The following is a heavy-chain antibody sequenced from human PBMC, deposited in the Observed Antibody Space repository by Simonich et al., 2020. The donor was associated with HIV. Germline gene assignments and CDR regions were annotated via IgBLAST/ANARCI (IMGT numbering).Heavy chain of an antibody. D-gene: IGHD1-26*01. Sequence: QVQLVQSGAEVKKPGASVKVSCKASGYTNINYGINWVQKAPGQGLEWMGRITVYNGNKDSAQKFRGRLTLTTDTSTTTAYMELRSLRSDDTAVYYCARDLPIGSYFDYWGQGTLVTVSS. CDR3: ARDLPIGSYFDY. CDR1: GYTNINYG. V-gene: IGHV1-18*01. J-gene: IGHJ4*02. CDR2: ITVYNGNK.